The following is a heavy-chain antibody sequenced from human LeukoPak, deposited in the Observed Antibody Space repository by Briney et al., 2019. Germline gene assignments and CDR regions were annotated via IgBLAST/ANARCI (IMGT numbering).Heavy chain of an antibody. J-gene: IGHJ4*02. CDR1: GFTFSSYA. CDR2: ISGSGGST. CDR3: AKNQAPDPALGGSKRDFDY. Sequence: GGSLRLSCAASGFTFSSYAMSWVRQAPGKGLEWVSAISGSGGSTYYADSVKGRFTISRDNSKNTLYLQMNSLRAEDTAVYYCAKNQAPDPALGGSKRDFDYWGQGTLVTVSS. V-gene: IGHV3-23*01. D-gene: IGHD1-26*01.